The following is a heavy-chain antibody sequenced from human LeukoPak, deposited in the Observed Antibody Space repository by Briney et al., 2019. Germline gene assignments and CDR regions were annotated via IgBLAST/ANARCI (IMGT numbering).Heavy chain of an antibody. Sequence: GGSLRLSCAASGFTFSSYALSWVRQAPGKGLEWVSSVSTSGGTTYSADSVKGRFTISRDNSKNTLYLQMNSLRAEDTAVFYCARSSRRVGASTPYYYYFYMDVWGKGTTVTVSS. CDR1: GFTFSSYA. V-gene: IGHV3-23*01. CDR3: ARSSRRVGASTPYYYYFYMDV. J-gene: IGHJ6*03. CDR2: VSTSGGTT. D-gene: IGHD1-26*01.